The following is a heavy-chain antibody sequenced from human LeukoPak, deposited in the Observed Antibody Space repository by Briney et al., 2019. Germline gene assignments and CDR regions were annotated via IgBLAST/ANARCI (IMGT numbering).Heavy chain of an antibody. V-gene: IGHV1-18*04. CDR1: GYTFTGYY. D-gene: IGHD1-26*01. Sequence: HRASVKVSCKASGYTFTGYYMHWVRQAPGQGLQWMGWVSPFNGNTDYAPTLQGRVTMTTDTSTTTAYMELRSLTSDDTAVYYCARRGGSYSHSDFWGQGTLVTVSS. CDR2: VSPFNGNT. CDR3: ARRGGSYSHSDF. J-gene: IGHJ4*02.